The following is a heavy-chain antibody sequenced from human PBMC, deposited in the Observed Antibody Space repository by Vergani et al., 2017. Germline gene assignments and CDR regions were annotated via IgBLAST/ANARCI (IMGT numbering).Heavy chain of an antibody. CDR1: GGSISSSSYY. CDR3: ARRVGAHPNYYYGMXV. Sequence: QVQLQESGPGLVKPSETLSLTCTVSGGSISSSSYYWGWIRQPPGKGLEWIGSIYYSGSTYYNPSLKSRVTISVDTSKNQFSLKLSSVTAADTAVYYCARRVGAHPNYYYGMXVWGQGP. J-gene: IGHJ6*02. CDR2: IYYSGST. V-gene: IGHV4-39*01. D-gene: IGHD6-6*01.